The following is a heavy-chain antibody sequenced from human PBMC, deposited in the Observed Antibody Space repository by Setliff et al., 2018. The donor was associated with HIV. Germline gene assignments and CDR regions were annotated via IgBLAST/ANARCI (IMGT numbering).Heavy chain of an antibody. CDR2: MSYDGRNK. J-gene: IGHJ4*02. V-gene: IGHV3-30*01. CDR1: GFIFSTFP. Sequence: PGGSLRLSCAASGFIFSTFPMHWVRQAPGKGLEWVAVMSYDGRNKYYADSVKGRFTISRDNSKSTLYLQMTSLRPEDTAVYYCTPLHYWGQGTLVTVSS. CDR3: TPLHY. D-gene: IGHD2-15*01.